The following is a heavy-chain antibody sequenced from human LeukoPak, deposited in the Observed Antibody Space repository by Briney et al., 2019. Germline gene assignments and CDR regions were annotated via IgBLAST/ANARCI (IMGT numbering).Heavy chain of an antibody. D-gene: IGHD2-2*01. Sequence: ASVRVSCKASGYTFTGYYMHWVRQAPGQGLEWMGWINPNSGGTNYAQKFQGRVTMTRDTSISTAYMELSRLRSDDTAVYYCARDVIVVVPAAMAGVDWFDPWGQGTLVTVSS. CDR2: INPNSGGT. CDR3: ARDVIVVVPAAMAGVDWFDP. CDR1: GYTFTGYY. J-gene: IGHJ5*02. V-gene: IGHV1-2*02.